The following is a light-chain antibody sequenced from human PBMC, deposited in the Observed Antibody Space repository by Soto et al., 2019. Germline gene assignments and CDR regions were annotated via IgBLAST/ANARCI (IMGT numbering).Light chain of an antibody. CDR1: QSVTTNY. Sequence: EIVLTQSPGTLSLSPGDRATLSCRASQSVTTNYLAWYQRKPGQAPRLLIYGASNRATDIPARFSGGGSGTDFTLTITRLEPEYFVVYYCQQYDSSPPTFGQGTKVEI. CDR2: GAS. CDR3: QQYDSSPPT. J-gene: IGKJ1*01. V-gene: IGKV3-20*01.